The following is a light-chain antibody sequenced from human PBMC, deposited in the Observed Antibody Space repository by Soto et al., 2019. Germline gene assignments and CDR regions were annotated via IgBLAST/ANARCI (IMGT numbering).Light chain of an antibody. V-gene: IGKV3-15*01. J-gene: IGKJ1*01. CDR1: QSVSSK. CDR2: GAS. CDR3: QQYNNWPPWT. Sequence: EIVLTQSPGTLSLSPGERATLSCRASQSVSSKLAWYQQKLGQAPRLLIYGASTRATGIPARFSGSGSGTEFTLTISSLQSEDFAVYYCQQYNNWPPWTFGQGTKVDIK.